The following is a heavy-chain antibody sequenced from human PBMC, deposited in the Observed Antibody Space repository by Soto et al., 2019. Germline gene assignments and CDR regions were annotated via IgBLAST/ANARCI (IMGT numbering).Heavy chain of an antibody. CDR1: GGSINSGDYY. CDR3: ATVPTYYYDCRGYANAFDI. V-gene: IGHV4-30-4*01. CDR2: IYYSGGT. Sequence: SETLSLTCTVSGGSINSGDYYWSWIRQPPGKGLEWIGYIYYSGGTYHNPSLKSRINISLDTSKNQFSLNLSSVTAADTAVYYCATVPTYYYDCRGYANAFDIWGQGTMVTVSS. D-gene: IGHD3-22*01. J-gene: IGHJ3*02.